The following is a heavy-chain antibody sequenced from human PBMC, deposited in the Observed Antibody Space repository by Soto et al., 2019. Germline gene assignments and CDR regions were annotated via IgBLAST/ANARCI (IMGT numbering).Heavy chain of an antibody. D-gene: IGHD2-15*01. CDR3: ARPYCSGGSCYSCFDY. CDR1: GYTFTSYY. V-gene: IGHV1-46*01. J-gene: IGHJ4*02. CDR2: INPSGGST. Sequence: QVQLVQSGAEVKKPGASVKVSCKASGYTFTSYYMHWVRQAPGQGLEWMGIINPSGGSTSYAQKFQGRVTMTRDTATSTGYRELSSLRSEDTAVYYCARPYCSGGSCYSCFDYWGQGTMVPVSS.